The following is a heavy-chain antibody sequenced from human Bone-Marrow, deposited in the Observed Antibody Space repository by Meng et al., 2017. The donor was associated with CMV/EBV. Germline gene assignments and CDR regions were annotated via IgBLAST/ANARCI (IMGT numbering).Heavy chain of an antibody. D-gene: IGHD2-8*02. V-gene: IGHV1-8*01. CDR2: MHPDSGDT. CDR1: GYTFTSYD. J-gene: IGHJ5*02. Sequence: ASVKVSCKASGYTFTSYDINWVRQATGQGLEWMGWMHPDSGDTDYAPKFQGRVTMTRDTSINTAYMELTSPRSDDTAVYYCARNPSHTGWFDPWGQGTLVTVSS. CDR3: ARNPSHTGWFDP.